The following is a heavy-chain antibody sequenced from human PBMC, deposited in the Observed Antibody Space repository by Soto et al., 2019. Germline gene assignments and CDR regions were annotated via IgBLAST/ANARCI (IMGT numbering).Heavy chain of an antibody. V-gene: IGHV1-18*01. CDR2: ISAYNGNT. CDR3: ARGGIAARPYYFGAFDI. D-gene: IGHD6-6*01. CDR1: GYTFTSYG. J-gene: IGHJ3*02. Sequence: ASVKVSCKASGYTFTSYGISWVRQAPGQGLEWMGWISAYNGNTNYAQKLQGRVTMTTDTSTSTAYMELRSLRSDDTAVYYCARGGIAARPYYFGAFDIWGQGTMVTVSS.